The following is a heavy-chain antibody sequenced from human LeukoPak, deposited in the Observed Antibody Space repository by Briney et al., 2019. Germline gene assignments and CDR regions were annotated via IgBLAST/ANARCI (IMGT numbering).Heavy chain of an antibody. CDR3: ARLSGSYWGIDY. Sequence: GGSLRLSCAASGFTFSSYAMHWVRQAPGKGLEYVSAISSNGGSTYYANSVKGRFTISGDNSKNTLYLQMGSLRAEDMAVYYCARLSGSYWGIDYWGQGTLVTVSS. CDR2: ISSNGGST. CDR1: GFTFSSYA. J-gene: IGHJ4*02. V-gene: IGHV3-64*01. D-gene: IGHD1-26*01.